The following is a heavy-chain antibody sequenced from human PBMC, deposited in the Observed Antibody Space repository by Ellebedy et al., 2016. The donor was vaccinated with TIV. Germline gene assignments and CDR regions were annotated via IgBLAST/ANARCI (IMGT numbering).Heavy chain of an antibody. CDR3: AKESEVIVVVPAAIKGWFDP. CDR1: GYTFTGYY. D-gene: IGHD2-2*02. Sequence: ASVKVSCKASGYTFTGYYMHWVRQAPGQGLEWMGWINPNSGGTNYAQKFQGWVTMTRDTSISTAYMELSRLRSDDTAVYYCAKESEVIVVVPAAIKGWFDPWGQGTLVTVSS. V-gene: IGHV1-2*04. CDR2: INPNSGGT. J-gene: IGHJ5*02.